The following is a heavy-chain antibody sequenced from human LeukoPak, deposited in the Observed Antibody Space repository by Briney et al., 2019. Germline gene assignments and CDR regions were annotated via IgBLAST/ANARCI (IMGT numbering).Heavy chain of an antibody. CDR1: GFTPSSYS. CDR2: IRYDGSNK. Sequence: GGSLRHSCAASGFTPSSYSMHWVRPGPGKGLERVAFIRYDGSNKYYADSVKGRFTISRDKSKNTLYLQMNSLRAEDTAVYYCANGLRGYSEGCLEYWGQGTLVTVSS. D-gene: IGHD5-18*01. V-gene: IGHV3-30*02. J-gene: IGHJ4*02. CDR3: ANGLRGYSEGCLEY.